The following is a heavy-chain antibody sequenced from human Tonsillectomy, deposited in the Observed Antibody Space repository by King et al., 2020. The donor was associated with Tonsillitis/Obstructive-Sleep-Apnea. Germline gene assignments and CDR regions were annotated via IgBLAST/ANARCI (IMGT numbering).Heavy chain of an antibody. CDR3: AKGRRDGYNLPYFDY. J-gene: IGHJ4*02. CDR1: GFTFSNYA. CDR2: ITGGGGST. V-gene: IGHV3-23*04. Sequence: VQLVESGGGLVQPGGSLRLSCAASGFTFSNYAMNWVRQAPGKGLEWVSTITGGGGSTYYADSVKGRFTISRDNSKNTLYLQMNSLRAEDTAIYYCAKGRRDGYNLPYFDYWGQGTLVTVSS. D-gene: IGHD5-24*01.